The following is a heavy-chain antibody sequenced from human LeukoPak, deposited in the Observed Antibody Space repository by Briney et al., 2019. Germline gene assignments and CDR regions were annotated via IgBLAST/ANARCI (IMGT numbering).Heavy chain of an antibody. CDR3: ARETYSGSYPYYFDY. CDR1: GYSISSGYY. CDR2: IYHSGRT. V-gene: IGHV4-38-2*02. J-gene: IGHJ4*02. D-gene: IGHD1-26*01. Sequence: SETLSLTCTVSGYSISSGYYWGWIRQPPGKGLEWIGSIYHSGRTFYNPSLKSRVTIPVDTSKNQFSLKLSSVTAADTAVYYCARETYSGSYPYYFDYWGQGTLVTVSS.